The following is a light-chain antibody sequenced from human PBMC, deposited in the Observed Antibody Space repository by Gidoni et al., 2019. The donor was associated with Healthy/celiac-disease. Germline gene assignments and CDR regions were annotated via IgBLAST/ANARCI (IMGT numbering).Light chain of an antibody. Sequence: DIQMTQSPSTLSASVGDRVTITCRASQSISSWLAWYQQKPGKAPKLLIYKASSLESGVPSRFSGSGSGTEFTLTISSLQPDDFATYYCQQYNSSPLTSXPXTKVDIK. CDR3: QQYNSSPLT. CDR2: KAS. V-gene: IGKV1-5*03. CDR1: QSISSW. J-gene: IGKJ3*01.